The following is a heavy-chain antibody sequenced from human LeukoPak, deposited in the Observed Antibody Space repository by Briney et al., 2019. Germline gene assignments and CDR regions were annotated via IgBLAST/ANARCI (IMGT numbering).Heavy chain of an antibody. Sequence: PGGSLRLSCATSGVTFSSIWMSWVRQAPGKGLEGVANIKHDGSETNYVDSVKGRFTISSENAKNSLHLQMNSLRVEDTAVYYCAQNGGPHGMDVWGQGTTVTVSS. CDR2: IKHDGSET. CDR3: AQNGGPHGMDV. J-gene: IGHJ6*02. CDR1: GVTFSSIW. V-gene: IGHV3-7*02. D-gene: IGHD3-16*01.